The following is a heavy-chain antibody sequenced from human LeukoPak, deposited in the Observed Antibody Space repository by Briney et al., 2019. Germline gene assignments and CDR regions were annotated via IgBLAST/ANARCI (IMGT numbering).Heavy chain of an antibody. CDR1: GDSLTDLN. CDR2: FDPEQAKT. CDR3: ATRGGDFWSGFEN. Sequence: GATVKVSCKVSGDSLTDLNIQWXXQAPGKGLECLGGFDPEQAKTIYAQNFQGRVTMTEDASTDTAYMELNSLKSEDTAVYYCATRGGDFWSGFENWGQGTLVTVSS. D-gene: IGHD3-3*01. J-gene: IGHJ4*02. V-gene: IGHV1-24*01.